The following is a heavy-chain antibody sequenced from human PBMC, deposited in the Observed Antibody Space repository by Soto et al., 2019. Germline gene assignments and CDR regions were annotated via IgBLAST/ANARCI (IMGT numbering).Heavy chain of an antibody. CDR1: GYSISSGYY. J-gene: IGHJ6*02. D-gene: IGHD3-3*01. CDR3: ARVEGYDVWSGYYPGGMDV. Sequence: SETLSLTFAVSGYSISSGYYWGRLRQPPGKGLEWIGSIYHSGSTYYNPSLKSRVTISVDTSKNQFSLKLSSVTAADTAVYYCARVEGYDVWSGYYPGGMDVWGQGTTVT. V-gene: IGHV4-38-2*01. CDR2: IYHSGST.